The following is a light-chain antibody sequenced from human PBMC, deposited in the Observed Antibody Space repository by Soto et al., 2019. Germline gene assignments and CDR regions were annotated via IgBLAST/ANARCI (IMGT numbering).Light chain of an antibody. CDR2: GAS. J-gene: IGKJ3*01. Sequence: IVLTQSPGILSLSPGERATLSCGASQSVTNNSLAWYQQKPGQAPRLLIYGASSRATGVPDRFSGSGSGTDFTLTISRLEPGDFAVYYCQQYGTPLFTFGPGTKVDIK. CDR1: QSVTNNS. V-gene: IGKV3-20*01. CDR3: QQYGTPLFT.